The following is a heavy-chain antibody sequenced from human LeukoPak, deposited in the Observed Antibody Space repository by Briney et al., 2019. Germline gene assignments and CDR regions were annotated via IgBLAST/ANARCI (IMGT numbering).Heavy chain of an antibody. CDR3: ARVKASRGGVNWFDP. D-gene: IGHD3-10*01. V-gene: IGHV1-8*01. CDR2: VNPNAGNA. CDR1: GYTFTSYD. Sequence: ASVKVSCKASGYTFTSYDINWVRQATGQGLEWMGWVNPNAGNAAYAQKFQGRVTMTTNTSISTAYMELGSLRSEDTAVYYCARVKASRGGVNWFDPWGQGTLVTVSS. J-gene: IGHJ5*02.